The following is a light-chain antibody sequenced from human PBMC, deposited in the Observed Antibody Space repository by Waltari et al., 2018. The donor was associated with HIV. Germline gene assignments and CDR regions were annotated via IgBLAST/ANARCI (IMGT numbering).Light chain of an antibody. V-gene: IGLV3-25*03. J-gene: IGLJ3*02. CDR3: QSTDSSGISWV. CDR2: KGS. CDR1: ALAKHH. Sequence: SNKLTQPPSVSESPGQTARITCSGDALAKHHAYWYPQKPGQAPLLVIYKGSERPSGIPERFSGSSSGTTVTLTISGVQSEDEADYYCQSTDSSGISWVFGGGTKLTVL.